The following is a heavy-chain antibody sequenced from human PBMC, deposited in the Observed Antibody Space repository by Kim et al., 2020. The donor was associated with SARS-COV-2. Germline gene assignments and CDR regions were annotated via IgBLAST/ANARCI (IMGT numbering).Heavy chain of an antibody. Sequence: GGSLRLSCAASGFTFSSYSMNWVRQAPGKGLEWVSSISSSSSYIYYADSVKGRFAISRDNAKNSLYLQMNSLRAEDTAVYYCARRVAAGHDAFDIWGQGTMGTGSP. J-gene: IGHJ3*02. D-gene: IGHD6-25*01. CDR1: GFTFSSYS. CDR2: ISSSSSYI. CDR3: ARRVAAGHDAFDI. V-gene: IGHV3-21*01.